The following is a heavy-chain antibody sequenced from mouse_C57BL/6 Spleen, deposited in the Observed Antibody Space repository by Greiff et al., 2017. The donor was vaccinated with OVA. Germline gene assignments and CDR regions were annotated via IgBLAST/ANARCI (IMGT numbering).Heavy chain of an antibody. CDR2: IYPGDGDT. CDR3: ASSPLPYYGSSYDWYFDV. Sequence: QVQLQQSGAELVKPGASVKISCKASGYAFSSYWMNWVKQRPGKGLEWIGQIYPGDGDTNYNGKFTGKATLTADKSSSTAYMQLSSLTSEDSAVYFCASSPLPYYGSSYDWYFDVWGTGTTVTVSS. D-gene: IGHD1-1*01. CDR1: GYAFSSYW. J-gene: IGHJ1*03. V-gene: IGHV1-80*01.